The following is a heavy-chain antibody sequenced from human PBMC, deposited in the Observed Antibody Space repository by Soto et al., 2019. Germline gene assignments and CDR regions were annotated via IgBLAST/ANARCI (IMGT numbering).Heavy chain of an antibody. Sequence: EVQLVESGGGLVQPGGSLRLSCAASGFTFSSYSMNWVRQAPGKGLEWVSYISSSSSTIYYADSVKGRFTIPRDNAKNSLYLQINSLRDEDTAVYYCARDIAVAAPDYWGQGTLVTVSS. J-gene: IGHJ4*02. D-gene: IGHD6-19*01. CDR1: GFTFSSYS. CDR3: ARDIAVAAPDY. CDR2: ISSSSSTI. V-gene: IGHV3-48*02.